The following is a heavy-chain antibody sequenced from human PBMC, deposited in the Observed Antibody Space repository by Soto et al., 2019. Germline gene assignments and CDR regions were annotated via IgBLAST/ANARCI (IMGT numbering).Heavy chain of an antibody. Sequence: PGESLKISCKGSGYSFSTYWIAWVRQMPGEGLEWMGTIYPGDSDTRYSPSFQGQVTISADKSISTAYLQWSSLKASDTAIYYCARQGGAEVGATKYYYAMDVWGQGTTVTVS. V-gene: IGHV5-51*01. CDR1: GYSFSTYW. J-gene: IGHJ6*02. CDR3: ARQGGAEVGATKYYYAMDV. CDR2: IYPGDSDT. D-gene: IGHD1-26*01.